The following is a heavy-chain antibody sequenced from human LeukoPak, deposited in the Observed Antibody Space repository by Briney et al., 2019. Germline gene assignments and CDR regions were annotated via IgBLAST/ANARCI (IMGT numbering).Heavy chain of an antibody. J-gene: IGHJ4*02. CDR3: ARAGCSSTDCRLDD. V-gene: IGHV3-30*04. CDR1: GLTFSSYA. CDR2: ISYDGINK. D-gene: IGHD2-2*01. Sequence: PGGSLRLSCAASGLTFSSYAMHWVRQAPGKGLEWVAVISYDGINKYYADSVKGRFTISRDNSKNTLYLQMNSLRTEDTAVYYCARAGCSSTDCRLDDWGQGTLVSVSS.